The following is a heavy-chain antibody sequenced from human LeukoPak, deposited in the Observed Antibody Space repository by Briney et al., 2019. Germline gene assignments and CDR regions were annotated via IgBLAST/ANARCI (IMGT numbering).Heavy chain of an antibody. CDR3: AREVQLWYFKFDY. D-gene: IGHD5-18*01. CDR2: IYYSGST. V-gene: IGHV4-39*07. J-gene: IGHJ4*02. Sequence: SETLSLTCTVSGGSISSSSYYWGWIRQPPGKGLEWIGSIYYSGSTYYNPSLKSRVTISVDTSKNQFSLKLSSVTAADTAVYYCAREVQLWYFKFDYWGQGTLVTVSS. CDR1: GGSISSSSYY.